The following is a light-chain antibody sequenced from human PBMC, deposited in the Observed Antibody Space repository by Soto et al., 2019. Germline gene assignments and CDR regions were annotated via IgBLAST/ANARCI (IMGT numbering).Light chain of an antibody. J-gene: IGKJ4*01. CDR1: QGISNF. CDR2: GAS. V-gene: IGKV1-16*02. CDR3: QQYHSYPVT. Sequence: DIRMTQSPSSLSASVGDTVTITCRASQGISNFLAWFQQKPGKAPKSLIYGASSLQSGVPSKFSGGGSDTDFTLTISSLQPEDSATYFCQQYHSYPVTFGGGTKVEIK.